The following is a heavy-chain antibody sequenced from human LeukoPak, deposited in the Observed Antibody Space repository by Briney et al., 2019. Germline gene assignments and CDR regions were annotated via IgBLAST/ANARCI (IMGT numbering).Heavy chain of an antibody. Sequence: GGSLRLSCAASGFTFSSYWMIWVRQAPGKGLEWVANIKQDGSEKYYVDSVKGRFTISRDNAKNSLYLQMNSLRAEDTAVYYCAKDKGYKNGYYYDSSGYYRYYGMDVWGQGTTVTVSS. CDR3: AKDKGYKNGYYYDSSGYYRYYGMDV. V-gene: IGHV3-7*01. D-gene: IGHD3-22*01. J-gene: IGHJ6*02. CDR1: GFTFSSYW. CDR2: IKQDGSEK.